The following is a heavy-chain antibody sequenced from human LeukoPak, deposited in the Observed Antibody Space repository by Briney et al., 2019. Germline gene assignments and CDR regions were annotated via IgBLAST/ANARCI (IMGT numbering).Heavy chain of an antibody. CDR1: GYTFTSYD. V-gene: IGHV1-8*01. J-gene: IGHJ6*02. Sequence: ASVKVSCKASGYTFTSYDINWVRQATGQGLEWMGWMNPNSGNTGYAQKFQGRVTMTRNTSMSTAYMELSSLRSEDTAVYYCARGYGDFLSYYYYGMDVWGQGTTVTVSS. CDR2: MNPNSGNT. D-gene: IGHD4-17*01. CDR3: ARGYGDFLSYYYYGMDV.